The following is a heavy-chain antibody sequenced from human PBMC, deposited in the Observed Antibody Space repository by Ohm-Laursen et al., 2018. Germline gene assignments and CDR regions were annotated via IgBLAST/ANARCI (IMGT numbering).Heavy chain of an antibody. D-gene: IGHD1-26*01. CDR1: VLTYLDYA. CDR3: AKDEGGSYCRYFQH. Sequence: SLRLSCAPSVLTYLDYAMHWVRPVPGTGLAWVSGISWNSATIGYADSVKGRFTISRDNAKHSLYLQMNSLRAEDTALYYCAKDEGGSYCRYFQHWGQGTLVAVSS. V-gene: IGHV3-9*01. CDR2: ISWNSATI. J-gene: IGHJ1*01.